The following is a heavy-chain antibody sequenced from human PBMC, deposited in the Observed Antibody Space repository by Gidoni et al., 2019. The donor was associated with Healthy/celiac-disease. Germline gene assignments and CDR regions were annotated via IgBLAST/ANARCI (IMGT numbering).Heavy chain of an antibody. J-gene: IGHJ4*02. V-gene: IGHV3-33*01. Sequence: QVQLVESGGGVVQPGRSLRLSCAASGFTFSSYGMHWVRQAPGKGLEWVAVIWYDGSNKYYADSVKGRFTISRDNSKNTLYLQMNSLRAEDTAVYYCARANLYSSSWGFYFDYWGQGTLVTVSS. CDR2: IWYDGSNK. CDR1: GFTFSSYG. CDR3: ARANLYSSSWGFYFDY. D-gene: IGHD6-13*01.